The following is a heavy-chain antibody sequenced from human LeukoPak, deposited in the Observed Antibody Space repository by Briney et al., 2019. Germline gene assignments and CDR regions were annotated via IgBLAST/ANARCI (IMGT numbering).Heavy chain of an antibody. CDR3: ARESPPNWFDP. Sequence: ASVKVSCKASGYTFITYYIHWVRQAPGQGLEWMGIINPNGGTTSYAQKFQGRVTVTRDTSTSTVYMELSSLRSDDTAMYYCARESPPNWFDPWGQGTLVTVSS. J-gene: IGHJ5*02. V-gene: IGHV1-46*01. CDR2: INPNGGTT. CDR1: GYTFITYY.